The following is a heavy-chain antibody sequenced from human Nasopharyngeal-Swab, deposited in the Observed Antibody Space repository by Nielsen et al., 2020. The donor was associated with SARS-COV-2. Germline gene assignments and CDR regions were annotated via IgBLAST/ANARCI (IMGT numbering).Heavy chain of an antibody. CDR1: GYSFTSYW. J-gene: IGHJ6*02. D-gene: IGHD5-12*01. CDR3: VRPEGVATSFKYYFQYGVDV. Sequence: GGSLKISCKGSGYSFTSYWIAWVRQMPGKGLEWMGIIYPRDSDTRYSPSFQGQVTISADKSISTAYLQWSSLKASDTAMYYCVRPEGVATSFKYYFQYGVDVWGQGTMVTVPS. V-gene: IGHV5-51*01. CDR2: IYPRDSDT.